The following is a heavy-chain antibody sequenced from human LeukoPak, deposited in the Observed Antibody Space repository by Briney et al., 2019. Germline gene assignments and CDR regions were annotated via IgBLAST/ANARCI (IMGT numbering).Heavy chain of an antibody. D-gene: IGHD3-10*01. CDR3: ARTYGSGSPDNY. CDR1: GGSISGSSYY. CDR2: NYYTGST. J-gene: IGHJ4*02. V-gene: IGHV4-39*07. Sequence: SETLSLTCTVSGGSISGSSYYWDWIRQPPGKGLEWIGSNYYTGSTYYNPSLKSRVTISVDTSKNQFSLKLSSVTAADTAVYYCARTYGSGSPDNYWGQGTLVTVSS.